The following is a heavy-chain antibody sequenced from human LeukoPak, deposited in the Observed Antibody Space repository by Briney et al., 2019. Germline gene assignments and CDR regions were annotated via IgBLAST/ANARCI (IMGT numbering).Heavy chain of an antibody. Sequence: LVKVSCKASGGTFSSYSISWVRQTPGQGLEWMGGIIPIFGTANYAQKFLGRVTITTDDSTSTSYMELSSLRSEDTAIYYCASNVVLRYFDWLTYWGQGTLVTVSS. CDR2: IIPIFGTA. CDR3: ASNVVLRYFDWLTY. J-gene: IGHJ4*02. D-gene: IGHD3-9*01. V-gene: IGHV1-69*05. CDR1: GGTFSSYS.